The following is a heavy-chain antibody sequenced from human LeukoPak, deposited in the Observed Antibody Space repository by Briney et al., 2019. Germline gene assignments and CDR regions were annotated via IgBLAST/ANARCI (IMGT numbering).Heavy chain of an antibody. D-gene: IGHD3-10*01. Sequence: SETLSLTCAVYGGSFSGYYWSWIRQPPGKGLEWIGEINHSGSTNYNPSLKSRVTISVDTSKNQFSLKLSSVTAADTAVYYCARGQYYYGSGSTAWGQGTLDTVSS. CDR3: ARGQYYYGSGSTA. V-gene: IGHV4-34*01. CDR1: GGSFSGYY. CDR2: INHSGST. J-gene: IGHJ4*02.